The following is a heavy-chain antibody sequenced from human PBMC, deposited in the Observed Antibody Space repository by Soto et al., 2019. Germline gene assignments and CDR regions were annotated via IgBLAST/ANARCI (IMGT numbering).Heavy chain of an antibody. CDR2: IKSRTNGETR. J-gene: IGHJ3*02. Sequence: EVQLVESGGGLVKPGGSLRVSCAASGFPFTNAYMNWVRQAPGKGLEWVGRIKSRTNGETRDYAAPVKGRFTISRDDSENTLYLQMGSLKTEDTAVYYGTADPALALGAFDIWGHGAMVSVSS. CDR1: GFPFTNAY. D-gene: IGHD3-16*01. V-gene: IGHV3-15*01. CDR3: TADPALALGAFDI.